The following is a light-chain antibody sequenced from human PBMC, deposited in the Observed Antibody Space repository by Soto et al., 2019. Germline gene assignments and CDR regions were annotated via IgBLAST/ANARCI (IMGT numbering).Light chain of an antibody. J-gene: IGKJ1*01. CDR1: QTISSW. V-gene: IGKV1-5*03. Sequence: DIQMTQSPSTLSGSVGDRVTITCRASQTISSWLAWYQQKPGKAPKRLIYKASPIQSRGPSRFSGSGSGTEFPLTISSLQPDDFATYYGQHYNSYSEAFGQGTKVELK. CDR2: KAS. CDR3: QHYNSYSEA.